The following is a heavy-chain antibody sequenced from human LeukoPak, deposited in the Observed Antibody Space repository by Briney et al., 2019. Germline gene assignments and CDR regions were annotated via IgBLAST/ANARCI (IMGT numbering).Heavy chain of an antibody. CDR3: AKDRLPPHSSGYYPLDY. CDR1: GITLSSYA. D-gene: IGHD6-19*01. CDR2: ISGSGGST. J-gene: IGHJ4*02. V-gene: IGHV3-23*01. Sequence: GGSLRLSCAASGITLSSYAMSWVRQAPGKGLEWVSGISGSGGSTYYADSVKGRFTISRDNSKNTLYLQMNSLRAEDTAVYYCAKDRLPPHSSGYYPLDYWGQGTLDTVSS.